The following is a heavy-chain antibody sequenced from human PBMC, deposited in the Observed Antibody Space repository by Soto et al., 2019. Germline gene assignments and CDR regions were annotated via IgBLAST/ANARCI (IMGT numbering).Heavy chain of an antibody. J-gene: IGHJ6*02. CDR2: IYPGDSDT. D-gene: IGHD2-15*01. V-gene: IGHV5-51*01. Sequence: GESRKISCKGSGYSFTSYWIGWVRQMPGKGLEWMGIIYPGDSDTRYSPSFQGQVTISADKSISTAYLQWSSLKASDTAMYYCARPLRYCSGGSCYYYYYGMDVWGQGTTVTVSS. CDR1: GYSFTSYW. CDR3: ARPLRYCSGGSCYYYYYGMDV.